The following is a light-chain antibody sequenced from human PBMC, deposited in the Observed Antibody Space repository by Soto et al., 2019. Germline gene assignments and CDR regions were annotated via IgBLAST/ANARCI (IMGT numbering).Light chain of an antibody. Sequence: QSVLTQPVSVSGSPGQSITISCTGTSSDVGGYNYVSWYQEHPGKAPKLMIYDVSNRPSGVSNRFSGSKSGNTASLAISGLQAEDEADYYCSSYTTDSTYVFGTGTKVTVL. J-gene: IGLJ1*01. CDR1: SSDVGGYNY. CDR3: SSYTTDSTYV. V-gene: IGLV2-14*01. CDR2: DVS.